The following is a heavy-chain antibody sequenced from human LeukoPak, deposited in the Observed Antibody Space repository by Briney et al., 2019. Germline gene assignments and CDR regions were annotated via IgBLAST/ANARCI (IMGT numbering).Heavy chain of an antibody. J-gene: IGHJ4*02. Sequence: GGSLRLSCAASGFTFSSYWMSWVRPAPGKGLEWVANIKQDGSEKYYVDSVKGRFTISRDNAKNSLYLQMNSLRAEDTAVYYCARNYDILTGYQYPYYFDYWGQGTLVTVSS. V-gene: IGHV3-7*01. D-gene: IGHD3-9*01. CDR2: IKQDGSEK. CDR1: GFTFSSYW. CDR3: ARNYDILTGYQYPYYFDY.